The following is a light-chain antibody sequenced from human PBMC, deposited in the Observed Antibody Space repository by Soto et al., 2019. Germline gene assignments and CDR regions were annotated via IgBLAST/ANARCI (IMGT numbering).Light chain of an antibody. Sequence: QSALTQPRSVSGSPGQSGTISCTGTSSDFGDYNYVAWYQQHPGKAPKLLIYAVNMRPSGVPDRFSGSKSGNTASLTISGLQAEDEADYSCCSYAGSYTWVFGGGTKVTVL. V-gene: IGLV2-11*01. CDR1: SSDFGDYNY. CDR2: AVN. J-gene: IGLJ3*02. CDR3: CSYAGSYTWV.